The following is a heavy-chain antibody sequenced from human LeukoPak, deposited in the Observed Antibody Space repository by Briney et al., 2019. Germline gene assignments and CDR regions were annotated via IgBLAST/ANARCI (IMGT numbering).Heavy chain of an antibody. V-gene: IGHV3-21*04. Sequence: GGSLRLSCAASGFTLSSYSMNWVRQAPGKGLEWVSSISTSSSYIYYADSVKGRFTISRDNAKNTLYLQMNSLRAEDTAVYYCAKSRSPGFDYWGQGTLVTVSS. D-gene: IGHD1-14*01. CDR1: GFTLSSYS. J-gene: IGHJ4*02. CDR3: AKSRSPGFDY. CDR2: ISTSSSYI.